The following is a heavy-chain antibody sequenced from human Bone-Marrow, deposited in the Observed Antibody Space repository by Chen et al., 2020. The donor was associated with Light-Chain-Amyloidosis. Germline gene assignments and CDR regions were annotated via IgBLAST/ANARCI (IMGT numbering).Heavy chain of an antibody. Sequence: QVQLVQSGAEVKKPGSSVKISCKSSGDTFKTYGISWVRQAPGQGLEWMGGIVPIMGSASYAREFRGRVTITADESTTTVYMDLSSLKSDDTAVYFCARGLGEVPLDFRGQGTLVTVSS. V-gene: IGHV1-69*01. J-gene: IGHJ4*02. D-gene: IGHD3-16*01. CDR2: IVPIMGSA. CDR3: ARGLGEVPLDF. CDR1: GDTFKTYG.